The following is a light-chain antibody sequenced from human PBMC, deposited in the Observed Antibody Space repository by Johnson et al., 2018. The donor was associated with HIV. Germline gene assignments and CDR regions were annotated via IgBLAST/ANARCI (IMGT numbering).Light chain of an antibody. CDR3: GTWDSSLSAYV. J-gene: IGLJ1*01. Sequence: QLVLTQPPSVSAAPGQKVTISCSGSSSNIGNNYVSWYQQLPGTAPKLLIYENNKRPSGIPDRFSGSKSGTSATLGITGHQTGDEADYYCGTWDSSLSAYVFGTGTKVTVL. V-gene: IGLV1-51*02. CDR2: ENN. CDR1: SSNIGNNY.